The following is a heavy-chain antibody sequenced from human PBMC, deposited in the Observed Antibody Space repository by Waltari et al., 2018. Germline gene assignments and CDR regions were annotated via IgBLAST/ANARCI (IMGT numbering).Heavy chain of an antibody. D-gene: IGHD6-19*01. V-gene: IGHV1-2*02. CDR1: GSSFTGYY. CDR2: INPNSGGT. CDR3: ARELIAVFNY. Sequence: QVQLVQSGAEVKKPGASVTVSCKASGSSFTGYYTHWVRQAPGQGLEWMGWINPNSGGTNYAQKCQGRVTMTRDTSISTAYMELSRLRSDDTAVYYCARELIAVFNYWGQGTLVTVSS. J-gene: IGHJ4*02.